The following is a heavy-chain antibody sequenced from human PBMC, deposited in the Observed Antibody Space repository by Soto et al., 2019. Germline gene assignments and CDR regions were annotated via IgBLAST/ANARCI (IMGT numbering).Heavy chain of an antibody. CDR2: IYYTGST. J-gene: IGHJ5*02. CDR1: GGSISSTTHY. D-gene: IGHD1-7*01. Sequence: SETLSLTSAVSGGSISSTTHYWGWIRQPPGKGLEWIGTIYYTGSTYYNPSLKSRVSISVDTSKNQFSPRLSSVTAADTAVYYCARRGYNWNLNWFDPWGQGTKVTVSS. CDR3: ARRGYNWNLNWFDP. V-gene: IGHV4-39*01.